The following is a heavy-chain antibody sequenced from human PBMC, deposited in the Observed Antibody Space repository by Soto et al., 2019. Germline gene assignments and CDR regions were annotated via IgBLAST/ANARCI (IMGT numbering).Heavy chain of an antibody. CDR2: ISSSGSPI. D-gene: IGHD2-2*02. CDR1: GFTFSSHE. Sequence: GGSLRLSCVASGFTFSSHEMNWVRQAPGKGLEWVSYISSSGSPIDYADSVRGRFTISRDNAKNSVILQMNSLRVEDTAVYYCVRSWGVYCSSTRSYSHWLDPWGQGTLVTVSS. CDR3: VRSWGVYCSSTRSYSHWLDP. J-gene: IGHJ5*02. V-gene: IGHV3-48*03.